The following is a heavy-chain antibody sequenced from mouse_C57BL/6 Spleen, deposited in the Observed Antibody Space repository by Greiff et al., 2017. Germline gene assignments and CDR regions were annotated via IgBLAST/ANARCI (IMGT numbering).Heavy chain of an antibody. CDR2: IHPNSGST. CDR1: GYTFTSYW. Sequence: QVQLQQPGAELVKPGASVKLSCKASGYTFTSYWMHWVKQRPGQGLEWIGMIHPNSGSTNYNEKFKSKATLTVDKSSSTAYMQLSSLTSDDSAVYYCARQLSYAMDYWGQGTSVTVSS. D-gene: IGHD4-1*02. J-gene: IGHJ4*01. V-gene: IGHV1-64*01. CDR3: ARQLSYAMDY.